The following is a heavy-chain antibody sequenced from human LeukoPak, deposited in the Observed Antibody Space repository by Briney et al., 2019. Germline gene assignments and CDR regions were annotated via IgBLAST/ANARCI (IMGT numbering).Heavy chain of an antibody. V-gene: IGHV3-74*01. Sequence: GSLRLSCAASGFTFTSYWMHWVRQGPGKGLVWVSRINSDGRSISYADSVKGRFTISRDNAKNTLYLQMNSLRAEDTAVYYCARDFYYGSGSLDQWGQGTLVTVSS. CDR3: ARDFYYGSGSLDQ. J-gene: IGHJ4*02. CDR1: GFTFTSYW. D-gene: IGHD3-10*01. CDR2: INSDGRSI.